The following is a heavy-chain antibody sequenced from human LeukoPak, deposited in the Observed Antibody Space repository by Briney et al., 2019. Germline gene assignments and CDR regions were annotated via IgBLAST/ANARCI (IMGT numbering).Heavy chain of an antibody. CDR3: ARPSNSGYDF. V-gene: IGHV5-51*01. D-gene: IGHD5-12*01. CDR2: IYPSDSDT. J-gene: IGHJ4*02. CDR1: GYSFSNYW. Sequence: GESLKISCKASGYSFSNYWIGWVRQMPGKGLEWMGIIYPSDSDTRYSPSSQGQVTISADMSINTAYLQWSSLKASDTAMYYCARPSNSGYDFWGQGALVTVSS.